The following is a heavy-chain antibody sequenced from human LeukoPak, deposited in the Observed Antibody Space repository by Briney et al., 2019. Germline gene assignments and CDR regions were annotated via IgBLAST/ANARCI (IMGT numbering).Heavy chain of an antibody. D-gene: IGHD2-2*01. Sequence: ASVKVSCKASGYTFTSYDINWVRQATGQGLEWMGWMKPNSGNTGYAQKFQGRVTITRNTSISTAYMELSSLRSEDTAVYYCARAIGYCSSTSCYHYYYYYMDVWGKGTTVTVSS. J-gene: IGHJ6*03. CDR1: GYTFTSYD. CDR2: MKPNSGNT. V-gene: IGHV1-8*03. CDR3: ARAIGYCSSTSCYHYYYYYMDV.